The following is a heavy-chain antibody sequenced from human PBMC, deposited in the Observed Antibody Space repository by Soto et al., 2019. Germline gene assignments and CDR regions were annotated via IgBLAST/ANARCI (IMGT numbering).Heavy chain of an antibody. V-gene: IGHV4-4*07. Sequence: SATLSHTCTVSGGSMNSHFWSWIRQPAGKGLEWIGHVHISGLTTYNPSLRSRVTLSLDPPKNQLSLKLSSVTAADTAVYYCARGTGRDGYNYFDYWGQGTLVTVSS. CDR1: GGSMNSHF. D-gene: IGHD5-12*01. J-gene: IGHJ4*02. CDR3: ARGTGRDGYNYFDY. CDR2: VHISGLT.